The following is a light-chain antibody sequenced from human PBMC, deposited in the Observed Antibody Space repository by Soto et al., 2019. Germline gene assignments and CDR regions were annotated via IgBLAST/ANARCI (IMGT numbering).Light chain of an antibody. CDR2: RNN. Sequence: QSALTQPPSASGSPGQSLTISCKGSNRDVGAYKYVSWYQQRPGTAPKLLVYRNNQRPSGVPDRFSDSKSGTSAFLAISGLRSEDEADYYCAAWDDRLSAYVFGTGTKLTVL. CDR1: NRDVGAYKY. J-gene: IGLJ1*01. V-gene: IGLV1-47*01. CDR3: AAWDDRLSAYV.